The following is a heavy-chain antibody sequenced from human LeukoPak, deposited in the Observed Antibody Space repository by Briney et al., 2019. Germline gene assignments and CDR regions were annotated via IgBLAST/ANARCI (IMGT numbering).Heavy chain of an antibody. CDR2: LSGIARST. CDR3: APDLRTPSP. D-gene: IGHD1-14*01. J-gene: IGHJ5*02. V-gene: IGHV3-23*01. Sequence: GRSLRLSCAASGFTFGSYAMSWVRQAPGKWLEWVSSLSGIARSTYYADSVKGRFTISRDNSKNTLYLQMNSLRAEDTAVYSCAPDLRTPSPWGQGTLVPVSS. CDR1: GFTFGSYA.